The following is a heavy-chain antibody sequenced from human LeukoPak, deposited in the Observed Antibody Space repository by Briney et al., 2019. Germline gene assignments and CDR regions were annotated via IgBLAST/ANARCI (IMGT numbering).Heavy chain of an antibody. CDR3: ATVSDGSYFSSVDY. D-gene: IGHD1-26*01. CDR2: FDPEDGEA. J-gene: IGHJ4*02. Sequence: ASVKVSCKVSGYTLTELSMHWVRQAPGKGLEWMGGFDPEDGEAIYAQKFQGRVTMTEDTSTDTAYMELSSLRSEDTAVYYCATVSDGSYFSSVDYWAREPWSPSPQ. CDR1: GYTLTELS. V-gene: IGHV1-24*01.